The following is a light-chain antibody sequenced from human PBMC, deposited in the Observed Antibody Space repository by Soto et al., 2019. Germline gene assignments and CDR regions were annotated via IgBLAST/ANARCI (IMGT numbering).Light chain of an antibody. Sequence: ETAMAQSPATLSLSPGERATLSCRASQSVSSNLAWYQQKPGQAPRLLIYDASTRATGTAARFSGSGSGTDFTLTISSLQSEDFAVYYCQQYNNWPRTFGQGTKVEFK. CDR2: DAS. CDR1: QSVSSN. V-gene: IGKV3-15*01. J-gene: IGKJ1*01. CDR3: QQYNNWPRT.